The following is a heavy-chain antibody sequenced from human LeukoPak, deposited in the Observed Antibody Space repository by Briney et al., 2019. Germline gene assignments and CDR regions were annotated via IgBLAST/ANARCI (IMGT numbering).Heavy chain of an antibody. CDR1: GGTFSSYA. V-gene: IGHV1-69*01. CDR2: IIPIFGTA. J-gene: IGHJ5*02. Sequence: SVKVSCKASGGTFSSYAISWVRQAPGQGLEWMGGIIPIFGTANYAQKFQGRVTITADESTSTAYMELSSLRSEDTAVYYCAGDDYDFWSGYQYNWFDPWGQGTLVTVSS. D-gene: IGHD3-3*01. CDR3: AGDDYDFWSGYQYNWFDP.